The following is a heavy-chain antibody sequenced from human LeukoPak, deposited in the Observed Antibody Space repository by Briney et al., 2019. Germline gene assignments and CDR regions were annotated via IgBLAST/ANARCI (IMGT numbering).Heavy chain of an antibody. CDR3: ARGGFESCSAGSCLLGNY. V-gene: IGHV1-18*01. CDR2: ISAYNGNT. J-gene: IGHJ4*02. D-gene: IGHD2-15*01. CDR1: GYTFTSYG. Sequence: ASVKVSCKASGYTFTSYGISWVRRAPGQGLEWMGWISAYNGNTNYAQKLQGRVTMTTDTSTSTAYMELRSLRSDDTAVYYCARGGFESCSAGSCLLGNYWGPGILVAVSS.